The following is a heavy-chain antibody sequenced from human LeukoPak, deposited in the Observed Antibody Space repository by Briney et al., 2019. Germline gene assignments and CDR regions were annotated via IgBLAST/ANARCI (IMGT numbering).Heavy chain of an antibody. V-gene: IGHV4-34*01. J-gene: IGHJ4*02. Sequence: ASETLSLTCAVYGGSFSGYYWSWIRQPPGKGLEWIGEINHSGSTNYNPSLKSRVTISVDTSKNQFSLKLSSVTAADTAVYYCARGQGGSSHYYDRGTYYFDYWGQGTLVTVSS. CDR3: ARGQGGSSHYYDRGTYYFDY. D-gene: IGHD3-22*01. CDR2: INHSGST. CDR1: GGSFSGYY.